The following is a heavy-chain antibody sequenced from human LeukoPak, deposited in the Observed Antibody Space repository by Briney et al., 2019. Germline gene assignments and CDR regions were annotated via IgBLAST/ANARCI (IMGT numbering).Heavy chain of an antibody. V-gene: IGHV4-38-2*02. D-gene: IGHD3-16*01. CDR3: ARDWGAFDY. Sequence: SETLSLTCTVSGYSISSGYYWGWIRQPPGKGLEWIGSMFHSGSTYYNPSLKSRVTMSVDTSKNQFSLKLSSVTAADTAVYYCARDWGAFDYWGQGTLVTVSS. J-gene: IGHJ4*02. CDR2: MFHSGST. CDR1: GYSISSGYY.